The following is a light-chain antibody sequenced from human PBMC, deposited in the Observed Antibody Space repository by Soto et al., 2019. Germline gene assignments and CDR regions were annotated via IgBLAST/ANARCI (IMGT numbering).Light chain of an antibody. J-gene: IGLJ3*02. V-gene: IGLV2-14*01. CDR2: EVS. CDR1: SSDVGGYNY. Sequence: QSALTQPASVSGSPGQSITISCTGTSSDVGGYNYVSWYQQHPGKAXXXXIYEVSNRPXGXSXXXSGSXXXXXXXXTXXGLQAEDEADYYCSSYTSSSTRVFGGGTKLTVL. CDR3: SSYTSSSTRV.